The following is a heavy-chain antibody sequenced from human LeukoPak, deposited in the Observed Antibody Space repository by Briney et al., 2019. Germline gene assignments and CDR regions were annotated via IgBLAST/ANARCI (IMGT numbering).Heavy chain of an antibody. CDR2: ISPSGGST. Sequence: ASVKVSCKAFGYTFTSNYMHWVRQAPGQGPEWMGVISPSGGSTTYAQKFQGRVTLTRDMSTSTDYLELSNLRSEDTAVYYCAKCIAAAGTYPSGLFDPWGQGTLVTVSS. CDR1: GYTFTSNY. V-gene: IGHV1-46*01. CDR3: AKCIAAAGTYPSGLFDP. J-gene: IGHJ5*02. D-gene: IGHD6-13*01.